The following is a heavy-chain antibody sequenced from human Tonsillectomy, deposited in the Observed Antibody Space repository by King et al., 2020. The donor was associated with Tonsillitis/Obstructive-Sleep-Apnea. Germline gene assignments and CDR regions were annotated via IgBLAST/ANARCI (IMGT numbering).Heavy chain of an antibody. CDR3: ARRDYDRLTGDYYGMDG. CDR2: IGSAGDT. D-gene: IGHD3-9*01. J-gene: IGHJ6*04. CDR1: GFTFSSYD. Sequence: VQLVESGGGLVQPGGSLRLSCAASGFTFSSYDMLWVRQPTGKGLEWVSAIGSAGDTYYPGSVKGRFTISRENVKNYLYLQMNSLRAGDTAVYYCARRDYDRLTGDYYGMDGWGEGTTVTVSS. V-gene: IGHV3-13*01.